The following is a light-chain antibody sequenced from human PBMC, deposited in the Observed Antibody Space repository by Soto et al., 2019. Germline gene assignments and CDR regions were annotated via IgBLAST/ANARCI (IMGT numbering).Light chain of an antibody. J-gene: IGKJ1*01. CDR2: AAS. V-gene: IGKV1-39*01. CDR1: QSFSSY. Sequence: DIQMTQSPSSLSASVGDRVTITCRASQSFSSYLNWYQQKPGKAPKLLIYAASSLQSGVPSRFSGSGSGTDCTLTISSLQPEDFVTYYCQQSYRTPTFGQGTKVEIK. CDR3: QQSYRTPT.